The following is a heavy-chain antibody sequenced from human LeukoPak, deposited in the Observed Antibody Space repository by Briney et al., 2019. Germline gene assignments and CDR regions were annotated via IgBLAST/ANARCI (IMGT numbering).Heavy chain of an antibody. CDR1: GFTFSSYA. V-gene: IGHV3-23*01. CDR3: AKEGALGYCSSASCEDAFDI. D-gene: IGHD2-2*01. CDR2: ISGSGGST. Sequence: GGSLRLSCAASGFTFSSYAMSWVRQAPGKGLEWVSAISGSGGSTYYADSVKGRFTISRDNSKNTLYLQMDSLRAEDTAVYYCAKEGALGYCSSASCEDAFDIWGQGTMVTVSS. J-gene: IGHJ3*02.